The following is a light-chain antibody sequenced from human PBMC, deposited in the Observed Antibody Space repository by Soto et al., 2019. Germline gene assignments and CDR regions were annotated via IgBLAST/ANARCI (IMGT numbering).Light chain of an antibody. CDR1: QSVSSSY. V-gene: IGKV3-20*01. CDR3: QQYGISPFT. CDR2: GAS. J-gene: IGKJ3*01. Sequence: EIVLTQSPGTLSLSPGERATLFCRASQSVSSSYLAWYQQKPGQAPRLLIYGASSRATGIPDRFSGSGSGTDFTLTIRRLEPEDFTVYYCQQYGISPFTFGPGTKVDVK.